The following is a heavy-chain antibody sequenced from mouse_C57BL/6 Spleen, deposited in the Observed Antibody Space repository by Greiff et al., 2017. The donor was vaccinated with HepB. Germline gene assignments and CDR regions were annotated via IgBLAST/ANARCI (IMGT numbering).Heavy chain of an antibody. D-gene: IGHD1-1*01. Sequence: VQLQQPGAELVRPGSSVKLSCKASGYTFTDYYINWVKQRPGQGLEWIARIYPGSGNTYYNEKFKGKATLTAEKSSSTAYMQLSSLTSEDSAVYFCARWYYYGSSHYAMDYWGQGTSVTVSS. CDR3: ARWYYYGSSHYAMDY. J-gene: IGHJ4*01. V-gene: IGHV1-76*01. CDR2: IYPGSGNT. CDR1: GYTFTDYY.